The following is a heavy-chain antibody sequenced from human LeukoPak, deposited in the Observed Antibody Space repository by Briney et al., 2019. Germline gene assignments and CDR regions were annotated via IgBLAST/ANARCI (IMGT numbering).Heavy chain of an antibody. CDR3: ARAAVRTNAFDI. CDR1: GFTFSSYS. V-gene: IGHV3-21*01. Sequence: GGSLRLSCAASGFTFSSYSMNWVRQAPGKGLEWVSSISSSSSYIYYADSVKGRFTISRDNAKNSLYLQMNSLRAEDTAVYYCARAAVRTNAFDIWGRGTMVTVSS. CDR2: ISSSSSYI. D-gene: IGHD1-1*01. J-gene: IGHJ3*02.